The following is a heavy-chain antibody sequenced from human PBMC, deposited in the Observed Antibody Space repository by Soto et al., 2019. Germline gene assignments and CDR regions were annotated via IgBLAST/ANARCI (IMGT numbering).Heavy chain of an antibody. J-gene: IGHJ6*02. V-gene: IGHV1-69*01. CDR3: ARTVLTSFDGIDV. Sequence: QVQLVQSGAEVKKPGSSVKVSCRASGDSFSNYAVTWLRQAPGRGLEWMGGHIRVFGTSNYAETFQGRLTITAHESTSTAHMELRSLTAEDTAVYYCARTVLTSFDGIDVWAQVTTVSV. D-gene: IGHD1-26*01. CDR1: GDSFSNYA. CDR2: HIRVFGTS.